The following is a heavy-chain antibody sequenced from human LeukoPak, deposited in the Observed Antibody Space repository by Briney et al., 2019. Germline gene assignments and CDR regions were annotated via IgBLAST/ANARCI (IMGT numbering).Heavy chain of an antibody. CDR3: ARTYYYDSSGSLEN. CDR2: IWSDGSNK. V-gene: IGHV3-33*01. CDR1: GFTFNSYG. D-gene: IGHD3-22*01. J-gene: IGHJ4*02. Sequence: PGGSLRLSCAASGFTFNSYGMHWVRQAPGKGLEWVAVIWSDGSNKYYADSVKGRFTISRDNSKNTLYLQMNSLRAEDTALYYCARTYYYDSSGSLENWGQGPLVTVSS.